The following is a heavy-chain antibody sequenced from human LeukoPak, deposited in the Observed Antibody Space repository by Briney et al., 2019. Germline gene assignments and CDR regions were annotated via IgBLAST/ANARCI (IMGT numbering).Heavy chain of an antibody. Sequence: PGGSLRLSCAASGFIFTNYFMSWVRQAPGKGLVWVSRINSDASTTSYADSVKGRYTISRDNAKNTLHLQMNSLRAEDTAVYYCTRVAGSGSVDWGQGTLVTVSS. CDR2: INSDASTT. CDR1: GFIFTNYF. D-gene: IGHD1-26*01. J-gene: IGHJ4*02. V-gene: IGHV3-74*01. CDR3: TRVAGSGSVD.